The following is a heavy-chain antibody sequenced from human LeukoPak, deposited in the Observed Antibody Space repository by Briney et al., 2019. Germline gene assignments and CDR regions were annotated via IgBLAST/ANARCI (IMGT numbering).Heavy chain of an antibody. Sequence: GGSLRLSCAASGFTFITYAMHWVRQAPGKGLEWVAFISYDGTNKYCADSVKGRFTISRDNSKNTLYLQMNSLRAEDTALYYCAREILTGYAFDIWGQGTMVTVSS. CDR3: AREILTGYAFDI. J-gene: IGHJ3*02. V-gene: IGHV3-30-3*01. CDR2: ISYDGTNK. D-gene: IGHD7-27*01. CDR1: GFTFITYA.